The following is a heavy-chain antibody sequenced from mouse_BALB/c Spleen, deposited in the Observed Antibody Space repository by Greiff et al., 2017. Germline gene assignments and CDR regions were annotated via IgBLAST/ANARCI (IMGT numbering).Heavy chain of an antibody. D-gene: IGHD1-1*01. CDR3: TREGGSSYYGDY. CDR2: ISSGGSYT. Sequence: EVKLVESGGGLVKPGGSLKLSCAASGFTFSSYTMSWVRQTPEKRLEWVATISSGGSYTYYPDSVKGRFTISRDNAKNTLYLQMSSLKSEDTAMYYCTREGGSSYYGDYWGQGTTLTVSS. CDR1: GFTFSSYT. J-gene: IGHJ2*01. V-gene: IGHV5-6-4*01.